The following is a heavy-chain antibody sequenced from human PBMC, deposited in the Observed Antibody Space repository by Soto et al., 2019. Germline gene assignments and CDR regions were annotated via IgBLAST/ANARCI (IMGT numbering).Heavy chain of an antibody. CDR1: GYTFTNYG. Sequence: QVQLVQSGAEMKKPGASVKVSCKASGYTFTNYGISWVRQAPGQGLEWMGWISDFEGHINYAQKFPGRVTMTIDTSTSTAYMELRSLTADDAAIYYCARDSDRWGEGWFDPWGQGTLVTVSS. CDR3: ARDSDRWGEGWFDP. J-gene: IGHJ5*02. CDR2: ISDFEGHI. D-gene: IGHD3-16*01. V-gene: IGHV1-18*01.